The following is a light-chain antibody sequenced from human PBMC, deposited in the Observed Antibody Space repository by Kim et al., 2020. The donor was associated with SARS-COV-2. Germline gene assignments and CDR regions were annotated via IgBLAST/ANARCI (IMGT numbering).Light chain of an antibody. CDR1: TGPVTSGHY. CDR3: FLSYGGPQM. Sequence: PGGTVTLTCGSSTGPVTSGHYPYWLQQKPGQAPTTLIFDTVHKHSWTPARFSGSLLGDKAALTLSGAQPEDEAAYYCFLSYGGPQMFGGGTQLTVL. CDR2: DTV. V-gene: IGLV7-46*01. J-gene: IGLJ3*02.